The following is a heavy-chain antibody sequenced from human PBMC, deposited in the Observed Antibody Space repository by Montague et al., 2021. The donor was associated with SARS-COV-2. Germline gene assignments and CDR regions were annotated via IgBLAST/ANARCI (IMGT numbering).Heavy chain of an antibody. D-gene: IGHD2-8*01. Sequence: SETLSLTCTVSGGSISSYYWSWIRQPRGKGLEWIGNIYYSGSTNYNPSLKSRVAISVDTSKNKFSLKLSSVTAADTAVYYCARLAVGYCTNGVCYTAFDYWGQGTLVTVSS. CDR1: GGSISSYY. J-gene: IGHJ4*02. V-gene: IGHV4-59*08. CDR3: ARLAVGYCTNGVCYTAFDY. CDR2: IYYSGST.